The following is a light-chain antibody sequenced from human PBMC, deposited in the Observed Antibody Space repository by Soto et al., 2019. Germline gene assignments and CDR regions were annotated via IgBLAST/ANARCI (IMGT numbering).Light chain of an antibody. J-gene: IGKJ4*01. V-gene: IGKV3-15*01. CDR3: QQYNNWPLT. CDR2: GAS. CDR1: QSVSSN. Sequence: VMAKSAAMHAVSTRTPATLSCRASQSVSSNLAWYQQKPGQSPRLLIYGASTRATGIPARFSGSGSGTEFTLTISSLQSEDFAVYYCQQYNNWPLTFGQGTKVDIK.